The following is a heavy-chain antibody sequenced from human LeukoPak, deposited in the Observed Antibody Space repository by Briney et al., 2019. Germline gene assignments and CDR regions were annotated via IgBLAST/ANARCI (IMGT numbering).Heavy chain of an antibody. D-gene: IGHD3-22*01. V-gene: IGHV3-7*01. Sequence: DSVKGRFTISRDNAKNSLYLQMNSLRAEDTAVYYCARDKAYYDSSGYYAVDYWGQGTLVTVSS. J-gene: IGHJ4*02. CDR3: ARDKAYYDSSGYYAVDY.